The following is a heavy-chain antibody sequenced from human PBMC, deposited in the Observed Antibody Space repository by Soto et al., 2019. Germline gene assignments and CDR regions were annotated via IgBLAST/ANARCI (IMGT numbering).Heavy chain of an antibody. D-gene: IGHD6-6*01. CDR3: ASSSSWAFDFDY. CDR2: IFSNDEK. Sequence: QVTLKESGPVLVKPTETLTLTCTVSGFSLSNARMGVSWIRQPPGKALEWLAHIFSNDEKSYSTSLKSRLTIXKXIPKSQVVLTMTNMDPVDTATYYCASSSSWAFDFDYWGQGTLVTVSS. V-gene: IGHV2-26*01. J-gene: IGHJ4*02. CDR1: GFSLSNARMG.